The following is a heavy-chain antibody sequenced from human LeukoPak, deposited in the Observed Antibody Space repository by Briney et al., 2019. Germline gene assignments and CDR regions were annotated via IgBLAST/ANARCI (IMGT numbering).Heavy chain of an antibody. D-gene: IGHD6-6*01. CDR1: GFTFSDYW. Sequence: GGSLRLSCTASGFTFSDYWMTWVRQAPGKGPEGVANIKQDGSQRYYVDSVRGRFTISRDNAKNSSFLQMNGLRAEDTAVYYCARRGGSSSRRSPIDYWGQGTLVTVSS. CDR2: IKQDGSQR. J-gene: IGHJ4*02. V-gene: IGHV3-7*01. CDR3: ARRGGSSSRRSPIDY.